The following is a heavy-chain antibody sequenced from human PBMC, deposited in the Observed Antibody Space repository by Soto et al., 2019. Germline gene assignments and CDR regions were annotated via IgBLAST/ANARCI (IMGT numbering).Heavy chain of an antibody. CDR1: GYTFTSYG. V-gene: IGHV1-18*01. Sequence: GASVKVSCKASGYTFTSYGISWVRQAPGQGLEWMGWISAYNGNTNYAQKLQGRVTMTTDTSTSTAYMELRSLRSDDTAVYYCARVGSGSYLGFWAFDIWGQGTMVTVSS. D-gene: IGHD1-26*01. CDR2: ISAYNGNT. CDR3: ARVGSGSYLGFWAFDI. J-gene: IGHJ3*02.